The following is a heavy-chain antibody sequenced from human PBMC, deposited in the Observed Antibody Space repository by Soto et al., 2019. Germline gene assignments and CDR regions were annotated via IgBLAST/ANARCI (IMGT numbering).Heavy chain of an antibody. CDR2: IWYDGSNK. D-gene: IGHD4-17*01. V-gene: IGHV3-33*01. CDR1: GFTFSSYG. J-gene: IGHJ4*02. CDR3: ARDADYGGYYFDY. Sequence: ESGGGVVQPGRSLRLSCAASGFTFSSYGMHWVRQAPGKGLEWVAVIWYDGSNKYYADSVKGRFTISRDNSKNTLYLQMNSLRAEDTAVYYCARDADYGGYYFDYWGQGTLVTVSS.